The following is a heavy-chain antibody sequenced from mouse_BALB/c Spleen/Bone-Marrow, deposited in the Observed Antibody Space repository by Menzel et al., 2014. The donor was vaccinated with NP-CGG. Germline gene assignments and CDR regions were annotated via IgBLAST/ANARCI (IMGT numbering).Heavy chain of an antibody. CDR1: GFSLTSYG. D-gene: IGHD1-2*01. CDR3: ARQPLRRHAMDY. J-gene: IGHJ4*01. Sequence: VQVVESGPGLVQPSQSLSITCTVSGFSLTSYGVHWVRQPPGKGLEWLGVIWSGGSTDYNAAFISRLSISKDNSKSQVFFKMNSLQADDTAIYYCARQPLRRHAMDYWGRGTSVTVSS. V-gene: IGHV2-4*02. CDR2: IWSGGST.